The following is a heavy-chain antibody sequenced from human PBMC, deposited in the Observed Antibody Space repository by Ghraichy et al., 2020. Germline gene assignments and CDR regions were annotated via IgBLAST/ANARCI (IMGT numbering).Heavy chain of an antibody. CDR2: ISAYNGNT. CDR3: AITYFYDSGGYYYVGSFDY. Sequence: ASVKVSCKASGYTFTSYGINWVRQAPGQGLAWMGWISAYNGNTNYAQKLQGRVTMTTDTSTSTTYMELRSLRSDDTAVYYCAITYFYDSGGYYYVGSFDYWGQGTLVTVSS. J-gene: IGHJ4*02. V-gene: IGHV1-18*04. CDR1: GYTFTSYG. D-gene: IGHD3-22*01.